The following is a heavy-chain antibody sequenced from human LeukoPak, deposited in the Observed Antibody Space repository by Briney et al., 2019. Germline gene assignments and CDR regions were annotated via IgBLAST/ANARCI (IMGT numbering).Heavy chain of an antibody. Sequence: GASVKVSCKASGYTFTGYYMHWVRQAPGQGLEWMGWINPNSGGTNYAQRFQGWVTMTRDTSISTAYMELSRLRSDDTAVYYCARGPLRAAAPYNWFDPWGQGTLVTVSS. J-gene: IGHJ5*02. CDR2: INPNSGGT. V-gene: IGHV1-2*04. D-gene: IGHD6-13*01. CDR3: ARGPLRAAAPYNWFDP. CDR1: GYTFTGYY.